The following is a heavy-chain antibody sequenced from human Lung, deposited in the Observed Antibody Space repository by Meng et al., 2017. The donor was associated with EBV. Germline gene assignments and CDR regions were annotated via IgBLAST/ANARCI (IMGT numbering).Heavy chain of an antibody. CDR2: IYYSGST. CDR1: GGSISSKHYY. J-gene: IGHJ5*02. V-gene: IGHV4-31*03. D-gene: IGHD3-10*01. Sequence: QLPRQESCTRLVKPSQTLSLTCTVSGGSISSKHYYWSWIRQHPGKGLEWIGYIYYSGSTYYNPSLKSRVTISVDTSKNQFSLNLTFVTAADTAVYYCATTTVRGVNWIDPWGQGTLVTVSS. CDR3: ATTTVRGVNWIDP.